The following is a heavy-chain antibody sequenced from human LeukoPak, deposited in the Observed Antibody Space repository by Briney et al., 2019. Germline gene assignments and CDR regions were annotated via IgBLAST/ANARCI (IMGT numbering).Heavy chain of an antibody. CDR3: ARRFRD. CDR1: GLSFRGFE. V-gene: IGHV3-48*03. Sequence: PGGPLRLSCVGSGLSFRGFELNWVRQAPGKGLEWVSFTSDDTKTIKYGDFVQGRFTISRDNAKNSMYLQMNSLRVEDTAVYYCARRFRDWGQGILVTVS. CDR2: TSDDTKTI. D-gene: IGHD3-16*01. J-gene: IGHJ4*02.